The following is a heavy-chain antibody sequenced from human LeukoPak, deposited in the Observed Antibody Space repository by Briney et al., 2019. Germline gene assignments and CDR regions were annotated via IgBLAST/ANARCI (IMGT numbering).Heavy chain of an antibody. CDR2: IYYSGST. J-gene: IGHJ4*02. V-gene: IGHV4-59*01. CDR3: ARDKDY. Sequence: SETLSLTCTVSGGSISSYYWSWIRQPPGKGLEWIGYIYYSGSTSYNPSLKSRVTISVDTSKNQFSLKLSSVTAADTAVYYCARDKDYWGQGTLVTVSS. CDR1: GGSISSYY.